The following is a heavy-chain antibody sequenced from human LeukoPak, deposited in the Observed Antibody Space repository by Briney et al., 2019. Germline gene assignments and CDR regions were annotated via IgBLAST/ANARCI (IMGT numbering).Heavy chain of an antibody. Sequence: SGGSLRLSCAASGFTFSSYAMSWVRQAPGKGLEWVSAISGSGGSTYYADSVKGRFTISRDNSKNTLYLQMNSLRAEDTAVYYCAKVGRYYYDSSGYPDYWGQGTLVTVSS. J-gene: IGHJ4*02. D-gene: IGHD3-22*01. CDR1: GFTFSSYA. CDR3: AKVGRYYYDSSGYPDY. CDR2: ISGSGGST. V-gene: IGHV3-23*01.